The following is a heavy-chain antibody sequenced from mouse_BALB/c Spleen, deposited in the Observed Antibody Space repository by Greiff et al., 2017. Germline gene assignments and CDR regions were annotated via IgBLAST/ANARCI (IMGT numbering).Heavy chain of an antibody. CDR3: ARGDYDYGYYFDY. D-gene: IGHD1-1*01. CDR2: ISSGSSTI. CDR1: GFTFSSFG. V-gene: IGHV5-17*02. J-gene: IGHJ2*01. Sequence: EVQRVESGGGLVQPGGSRKLSCAASGFTFSSFGMHWVRQAPEKGLEWVAYISSGSSTIYYADTVKGRFTISRDNPKNTLFLQMTSLRSEDTAMYYCARGDYDYGYYFDYWGQGTTLTVSS.